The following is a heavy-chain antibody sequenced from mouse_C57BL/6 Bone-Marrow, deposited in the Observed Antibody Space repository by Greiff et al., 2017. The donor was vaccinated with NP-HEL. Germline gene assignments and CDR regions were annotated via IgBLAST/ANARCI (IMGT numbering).Heavy chain of an antibody. V-gene: IGHV5-9-1*02. CDR1: GFTFSSYA. J-gene: IGHJ4*01. CDR2: ISSGGDYI. CDR3: TRVYYYGSSYDAMDY. D-gene: IGHD1-1*01. Sequence: EVQLVESGEGLVKPGGSLKLSCAASGFTFSSYAMSWVRQTPEKRLEWVAYISSGGDYIYYADTVKGRFTISRDNARNTLYLQMSSLKSEDTAMYYCTRVYYYGSSYDAMDYWGQGTSVTVSS.